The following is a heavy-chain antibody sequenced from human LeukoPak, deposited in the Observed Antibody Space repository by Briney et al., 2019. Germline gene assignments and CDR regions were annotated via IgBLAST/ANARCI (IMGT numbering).Heavy chain of an antibody. D-gene: IGHD4-17*01. Sequence: SETLSLTCTFSGGSISSGDYYWSWIRQPPGKGLEWIGYIYYSGSTYYNPSLKSRVTISVDTSKNQFSLKLSSVTAADTAVYYCASYYGDSSLVDYWGQGTLVTVSS. CDR3: ASYYGDSSLVDY. J-gene: IGHJ4*02. CDR1: GGSISSGDYY. V-gene: IGHV4-30-4*01. CDR2: IYYSGST.